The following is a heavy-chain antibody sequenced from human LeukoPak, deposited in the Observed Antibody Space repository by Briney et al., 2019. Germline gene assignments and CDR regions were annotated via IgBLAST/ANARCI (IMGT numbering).Heavy chain of an antibody. CDR3: ARVEGKWLRNWFDP. CDR2: MNPNSGNT. CDR1: GYTFTSYD. V-gene: IGHV1-8*01. Sequence: GASVKVSCKASGYTFTSYDINWVRQATGQGLEWMGWMNPNSGNTGYAQKFQGRVTITRNTSISTAYMELSSLRSEDTAVYYCARVEGKWLRNWFDPWGQGTLVTVSS. D-gene: IGHD5-12*01. J-gene: IGHJ5*02.